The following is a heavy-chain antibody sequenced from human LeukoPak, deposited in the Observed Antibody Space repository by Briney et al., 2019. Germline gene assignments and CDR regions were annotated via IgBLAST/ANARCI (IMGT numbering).Heavy chain of an antibody. D-gene: IGHD6-19*01. CDR2: IYYSGST. CDR1: GGSISSYY. V-gene: IGHV4-59*08. CDR3: ARLDSRGWYGWFDP. Sequence: SSETLSLTCTVSGGSISSYYWSWIRQPPGKGLEWIGYIYYSGSTNYNPSLKSRVTISVDTSKNQFSLKLSSVTAADTAVYYCARLDSRGWYGWFDPWGQGTLVTVSS. J-gene: IGHJ5*02.